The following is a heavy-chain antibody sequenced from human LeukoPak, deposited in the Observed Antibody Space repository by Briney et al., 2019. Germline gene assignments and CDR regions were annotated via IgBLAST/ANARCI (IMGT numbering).Heavy chain of an antibody. CDR2: INPSGGST. J-gene: IGHJ6*02. V-gene: IGHV1-46*01. Sequence: GASVKVSCKASGYTFTSYYMHWVRQAPGQGLEWMGLINPSGGSTSYAQKFQGRVTMTRDTSTSTVYMELSSLRSEDTAVYYCAREDGSYESYYYGMDVWGQGTTVTVSS. CDR1: GYTFTSYY. CDR3: AREDGSYESYYYGMDV. D-gene: IGHD1-26*01.